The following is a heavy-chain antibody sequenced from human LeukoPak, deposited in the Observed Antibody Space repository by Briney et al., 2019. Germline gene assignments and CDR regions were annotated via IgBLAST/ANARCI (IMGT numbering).Heavy chain of an antibody. Sequence: GGSLRLSCVASRFTFNTYAVTWVRQAPGKGLEWVSAISSNGDITYYADSVRGRFTISRDNSKNTVFLQMNSLRAEDTAVYYCARDGPYYYDSSGYFDYWGQGTLVTVSS. V-gene: IGHV3-23*01. CDR3: ARDGPYYYDSSGYFDY. CDR1: RFTFNTYA. D-gene: IGHD3-22*01. J-gene: IGHJ4*02. CDR2: ISSNGDIT.